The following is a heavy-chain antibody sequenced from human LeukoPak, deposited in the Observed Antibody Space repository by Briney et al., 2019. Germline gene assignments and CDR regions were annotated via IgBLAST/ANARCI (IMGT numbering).Heavy chain of an antibody. V-gene: IGHV1-69*04. CDR2: IIPILGIA. Sequence: ASVKVSCKASGGTFSSYTNSWVRQAPGQGLEWMGRIIPILGIANYAQKFQGRVTITADKSTSTAYMELSSLRSEDTAVYYCARDRGWNDDNWFDPWGQGTLVTVSS. D-gene: IGHD1-1*01. CDR3: ARDRGWNDDNWFDP. CDR1: GGTFSSYT. J-gene: IGHJ5*02.